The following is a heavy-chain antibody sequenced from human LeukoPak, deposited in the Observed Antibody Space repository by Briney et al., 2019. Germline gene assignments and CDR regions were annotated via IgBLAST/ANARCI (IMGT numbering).Heavy chain of an antibody. J-gene: IGHJ4*02. CDR1: GYTFTSYG. CDR2: ICAYNGNT. Sequence: GASVKVSHKPSGYTFTSYGISWVRQAPGQGLEWMGWICAYNGNTNHAQKLQCRVTMTTDTSTSTANMELRSVRSDDTAVYYCARDRSGSSGYWGQGTLVTVSS. D-gene: IGHD3-22*01. V-gene: IGHV1-18*01. CDR3: ARDRSGSSGY.